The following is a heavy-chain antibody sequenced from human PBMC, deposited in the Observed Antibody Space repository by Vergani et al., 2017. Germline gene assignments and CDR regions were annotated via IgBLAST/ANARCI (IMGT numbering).Heavy chain of an antibody. CDR2: ISGSGGST. V-gene: IGHV3-23*02. CDR3: ARRGFPRAWSV. J-gene: IGHJ6*02. Sequence: EVQLLQSGGGLVQPGGSLRLSCAASGFTFSSYAMSWVRQAPGKGLEWVSAISGSGGSTNYSPSLKSRVTISVDTSKNQFSLKLSSVTAADTAVYYCARRGFPRAWSVWGQGTTVTVSS. D-gene: IGHD1-1*01. CDR1: GFTFSSYA.